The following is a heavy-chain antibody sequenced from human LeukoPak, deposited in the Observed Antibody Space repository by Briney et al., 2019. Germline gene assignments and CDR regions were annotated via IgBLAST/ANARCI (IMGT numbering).Heavy chain of an antibody. J-gene: IGHJ4*02. D-gene: IGHD2-21*01. CDR3: ASVHMVGY. V-gene: IGHV4-39*07. CDR1: GGSISSSSYY. CDR2: IYHSGST. Sequence: SETLSLTCTVSGGSISSSSYYWGWIRQPPGKGLEWIGSIYHSGSTYYNPSLKSRVTISVDTSKNQFSLKLSSVTAADTAVYYCASVHMVGYWGQGTLVTVSS.